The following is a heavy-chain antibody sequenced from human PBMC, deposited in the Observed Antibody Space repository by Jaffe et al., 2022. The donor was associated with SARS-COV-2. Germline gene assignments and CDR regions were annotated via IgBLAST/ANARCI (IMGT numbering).Heavy chain of an antibody. CDR1: GGSISSGSYY. CDR2: IYTSGST. V-gene: IGHV4-61*02. J-gene: IGHJ4*02. CDR3: ARAPYCSSTSCYSGFDY. D-gene: IGHD2-2*01. Sequence: QVQLQESGPGLVKPSQTLSLTCTVSGGSISSGSYYWSWIRQPAGKGLEWIGRIYTSGSTNYNPSLKSRVTISVDTSKNQFSLKLSSVTAADTAVYYCARAPYCSSTSCYSGFDYWGQGTLVTVSS.